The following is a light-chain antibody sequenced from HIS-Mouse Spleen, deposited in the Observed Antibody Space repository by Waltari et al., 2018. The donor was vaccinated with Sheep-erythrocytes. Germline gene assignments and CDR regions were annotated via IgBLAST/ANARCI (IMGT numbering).Light chain of an antibody. CDR1: SSDVGAHNY. CDR3: CSYAGSYNHV. V-gene: IGLV2-11*01. CDR2: DVS. Sequence: QSALTQPRSLSGSPGQSLTIPCTGTSSDVGAHNYDSWYQQPPGKAPKLMIYDVSKRPAGVPDRFSGSKSGNTASLTISGLQADDEADYYCCSYAGSYNHVFATGTKVTVL. J-gene: IGLJ1*01.